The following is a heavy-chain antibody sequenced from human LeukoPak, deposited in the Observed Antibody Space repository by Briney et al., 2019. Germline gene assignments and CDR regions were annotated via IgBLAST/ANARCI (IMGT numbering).Heavy chain of an antibody. Sequence: PGGSLRLSCAASGFTFSSYSMNWVRQAPGKGLEWVSSISSSSSYIYYADSVKGRFTISRDNAKNSLYLQMNSLRAEDTAVYYCARDSRSESGSYYNYWGQGTLVTVSS. CDR1: GFTFSSYS. J-gene: IGHJ4*02. CDR3: ARDSRSESGSYYNY. D-gene: IGHD1-26*01. CDR2: ISSSSSYI. V-gene: IGHV3-21*01.